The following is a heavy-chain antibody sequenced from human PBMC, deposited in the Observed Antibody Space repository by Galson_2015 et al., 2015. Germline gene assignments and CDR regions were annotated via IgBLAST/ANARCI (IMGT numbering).Heavy chain of an antibody. J-gene: IGHJ4*02. D-gene: IGHD2-21*02. V-gene: IGHV3-23*01. Sequence: SLRLSCAASGFTFSSSAMNWVRQAPGKGLEWVSALSHTGSSIYYADSVKGRFTISRDNSKNTLYLHLNSLRADDTAVYCCAKDRRAVVMSAIDYWGQGTQVTVSS. CDR2: LSHTGSSI. CDR3: AKDRRAVVMSAIDY. CDR1: GFTFSSSA.